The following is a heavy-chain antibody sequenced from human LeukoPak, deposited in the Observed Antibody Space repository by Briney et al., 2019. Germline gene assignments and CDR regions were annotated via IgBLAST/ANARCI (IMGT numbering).Heavy chain of an antibody. CDR1: GFTFSSCG. V-gene: IGHV3-30*03. J-gene: IGHJ6*02. CDR3: ARDSSVTPPLGMDV. D-gene: IGHD4-11*01. Sequence: GGSLRLSCAASGFTFSSCGMHWVRQAPGKGLEWVAVISYDGTKNYYTDSVKGRFTISRDNSKNTLYLQMNSLRAEDTAVYYCARDSSVTPPLGMDVWGQGTTVTVSS. CDR2: ISYDGTKN.